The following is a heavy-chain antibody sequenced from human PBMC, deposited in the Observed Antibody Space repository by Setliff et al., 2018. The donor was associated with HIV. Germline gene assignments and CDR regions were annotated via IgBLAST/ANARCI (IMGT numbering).Heavy chain of an antibody. J-gene: IGHJ2*01. D-gene: IGHD3-10*01. V-gene: IGHV4-59*11. CDR3: ARALWFGDFRFTGDWYFDL. CDR2: IYYGGST. CDR1: GGSISSHY. Sequence: ETMSLTCTVSGGSISSHYWSWIRQPPGKGLEWIVYIYYGGSTNYNPSLKSRVTISVDTYKNHVSLRLSSVTAADTAVYSCARALWFGDFRFTGDWYFDLWGRGTLVTVSS.